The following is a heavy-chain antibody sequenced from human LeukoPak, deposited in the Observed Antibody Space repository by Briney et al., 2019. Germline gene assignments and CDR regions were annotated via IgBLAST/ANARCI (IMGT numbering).Heavy chain of an antibody. CDR3: ARGFRPCSGTTCYLHFQL. J-gene: IGHJ1*01. Sequence: GGSLRLSCAASGFTFSTYAMSWVRQAPGKGLEWVSSIRAGDDKTFYSNSVEGRFTISRDNSKNTLYLQMSSLRAEDTAVYYCARGFRPCSGTTCYLHFQLWGQGTQVTVST. V-gene: IGHV3-23*01. CDR1: GFTFSTYA. D-gene: IGHD2-2*01. CDR2: IRAGDDKT.